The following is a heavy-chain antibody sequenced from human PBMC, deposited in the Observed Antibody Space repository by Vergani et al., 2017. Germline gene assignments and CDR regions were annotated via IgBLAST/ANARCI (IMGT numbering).Heavy chain of an antibody. D-gene: IGHD2-2*01. J-gene: IGHJ1*01. CDR2: LSYDGTQK. CDR1: GFTSSYYG. V-gene: IGHV3-30*03. Sequence: QVHLVESGGGVVQPGRSLRLSCVVSGFTSSYYGMHWVRQAPGKGLEWVAVLSYDGTQKYYADSVKGRFTISRDNSKSTLYLQMNSLRTEDTAVYYCATESCSTPGCQIEYFREWGQGTLVTVSS. CDR3: ATESCSTPGCQIEYFRE.